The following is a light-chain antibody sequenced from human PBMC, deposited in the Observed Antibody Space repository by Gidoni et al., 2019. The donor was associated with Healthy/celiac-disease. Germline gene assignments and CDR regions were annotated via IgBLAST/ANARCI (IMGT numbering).Light chain of an antibody. CDR1: QSLVYNDGNTY. CDR2: KVS. CDR3: MQGTHWPP. J-gene: IGKJ4*01. V-gene: IGKV2-30*01. Sequence: DVVMTQSPLSLPVTLGQPASISCSSSQSLVYNDGNTYLNWFQQRPGQSPRRLFYKVSNRDSGVPDRFSGSGSGTDFTLKISRVEAEDVGVYYCMQGTHWPPFGGGTKVEIK.